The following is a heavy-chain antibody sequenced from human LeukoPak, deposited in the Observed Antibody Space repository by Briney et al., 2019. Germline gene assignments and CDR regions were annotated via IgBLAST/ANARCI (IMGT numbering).Heavy chain of an antibody. V-gene: IGHV4-38-2*01. J-gene: IGHJ6*03. CDR3: ARLISGSYYYYFYYYIDV. Sequence: PSETLSLTCAVSGYSLGKNYYWGWIRQPPGKGLEWIGTVSYSGTTYYNPSLKSRVTMSVDTSKKEFSLRLTSVTAADTAVYYCARLISGSYYYYFYYYIDVWGKGTTVTVSS. CDR1: GYSLGKNYY. CDR2: VSYSGTT. D-gene: IGHD1-26*01.